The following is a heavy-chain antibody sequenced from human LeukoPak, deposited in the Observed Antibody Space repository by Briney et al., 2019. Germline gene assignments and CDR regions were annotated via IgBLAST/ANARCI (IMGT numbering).Heavy chain of an antibody. CDR3: AKVRTYFYHGLDV. J-gene: IGHJ6*02. V-gene: IGHV3-23*01. CDR2: ISGTTSGT. D-gene: IGHD1-14*01. Sequence: GGSLRLSCAASGFTFSTCAMSWVRQAPGKGLEWVSGISGTTSGTYYADSVRGRFTISRDNSKNTLFLQVNSLRAEDTAVYYCAKVRTYFYHGLDVWGQGTTVTVSS. CDR1: GFTFSTCA.